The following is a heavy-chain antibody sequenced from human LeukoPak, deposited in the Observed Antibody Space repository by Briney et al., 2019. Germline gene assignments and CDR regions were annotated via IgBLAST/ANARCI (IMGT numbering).Heavy chain of an antibody. J-gene: IGHJ4*02. CDR1: GFTFSSYG. D-gene: IGHD3-22*01. V-gene: IGHV3-33*06. CDR2: IWYDGSNK. Sequence: GRSLRLSCAASGFTFSSYGMHWVRQAPGKGLEWVAVIWYDGSNKYYADSVKGRFTISRDNSQNTVYLQMNSLRAEDTALYYCAKRGHYDPSVLRAPFDYWGQGTLVTVSS. CDR3: AKRGHYDPSVLRAPFDY.